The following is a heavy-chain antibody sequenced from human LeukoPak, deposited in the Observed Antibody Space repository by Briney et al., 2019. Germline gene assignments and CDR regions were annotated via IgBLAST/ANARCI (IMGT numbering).Heavy chain of an antibody. D-gene: IGHD7-27*01. CDR2: INPNSGDT. J-gene: IGHJ5*02. V-gene: IGHV1-2*02. Sequence: ASVKVSCKASGYTFTSYYMHWVRQAPGQGLEWMGWINPNSGDTNYAQKFQGRVTMTRDTSINTADMELSGLRSDDTAVYYCARSNRDNWFDPWGQGTLVTVSS. CDR1: GYTFTSYY. CDR3: ARSNRDNWFDP.